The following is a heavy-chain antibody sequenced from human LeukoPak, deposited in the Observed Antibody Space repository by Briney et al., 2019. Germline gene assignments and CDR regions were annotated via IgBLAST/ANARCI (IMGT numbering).Heavy chain of an antibody. V-gene: IGHV3-48*04. J-gene: IGHJ6*02. Sequence: GGSLRLSCAASRFTFSSNTMNWVRQAPGRGLEWVSSISSTSSSIYYADSVKGRFTISRDNAKNSLYLQMNSLRAEDTAVYYCARDLRYDTSGYYYPANVWGQGTTVTVSS. D-gene: IGHD3-22*01. CDR2: ISSTSSSI. CDR1: RFTFSSNT. CDR3: ARDLRYDTSGYYYPANV.